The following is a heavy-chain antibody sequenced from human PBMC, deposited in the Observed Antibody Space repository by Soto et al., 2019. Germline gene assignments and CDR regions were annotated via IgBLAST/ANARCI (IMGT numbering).Heavy chain of an antibody. D-gene: IGHD3-22*01. Sequence: QVQLVQSGAEVKKPGSSVKFSCKASGDTFSSYAISWVRQAPGQGLEWMGGSIPIFGTANYAQKFQGRVTITADESTSTAYMELSSLRSEDTAVYYCARDGSGYRSRASPMDVWGQGTTVTVSS. V-gene: IGHV1-69*01. J-gene: IGHJ6*02. CDR3: ARDGSGYRSRASPMDV. CDR2: SIPIFGTA. CDR1: GDTFSSYA.